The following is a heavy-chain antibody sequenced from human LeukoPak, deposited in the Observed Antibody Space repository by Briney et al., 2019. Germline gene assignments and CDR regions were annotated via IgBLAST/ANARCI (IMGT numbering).Heavy chain of an antibody. CDR3: ASTDGTAEVDY. D-gene: IGHD1-14*01. J-gene: IGHJ4*02. CDR1: GGSFSGYY. V-gene: IGHV4-34*01. CDR2: IYHSGST. Sequence: SETLSLTCAVYGGSFSGYYWSWIRQPPGKGLEWIGEIYHSGSTNYNPSLKSRVTISVDKSKNQFSLKLSSVTAADTAVYYCASTDGTAEVDYWGQGTLVTVSS.